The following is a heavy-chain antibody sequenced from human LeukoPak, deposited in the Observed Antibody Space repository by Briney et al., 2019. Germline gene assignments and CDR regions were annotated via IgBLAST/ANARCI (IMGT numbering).Heavy chain of an antibody. CDR1: GESVSSNSVT. D-gene: IGHD2-2*01. CDR3: ARRLTQYDCFDP. V-gene: IGHV6-1*01. Sequence: SQTLSLTCAISGESVSSNSVTWDWIRQSPSRGLEWLGRTYYRSTWYNDYAVSVRGRITVNPDTSKNQFSLHLNSVTPEDTAVYYCARRLTQYDCFDPWGQGILVTVSS. J-gene: IGHJ5*02. CDR2: TYYRSTWYN.